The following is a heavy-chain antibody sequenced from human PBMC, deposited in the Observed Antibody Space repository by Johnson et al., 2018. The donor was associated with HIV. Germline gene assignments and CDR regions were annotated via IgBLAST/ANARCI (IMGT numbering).Heavy chain of an antibody. CDR2: IYSGGTT. CDR1: GLTVSSNY. J-gene: IGHJ3*02. V-gene: IGHV3-66*03. CDR3: AKAGQMVAATSAFDI. D-gene: IGHD2-15*01. Sequence: VQLVESGGGLIQPGGSLRLSCTASGLTVSSNYMSWVRQAPGKGLEWVSVIYSGGTTYHADSVKGRFTISRDNSKNTLYLQMNSLRAEDTAVYYCAKAGQMVAATSAFDIWGQGTMVTVSS.